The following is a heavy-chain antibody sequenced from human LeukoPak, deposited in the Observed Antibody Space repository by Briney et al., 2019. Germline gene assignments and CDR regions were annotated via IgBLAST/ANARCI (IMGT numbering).Heavy chain of an antibody. CDR3: ARVTGDALDI. CDR2: IWYDGSNK. CDR1: GFTFSSYG. V-gene: IGHV3-33*01. Sequence: GGSLRLSCAASGFTFSSYGMHWVRQAPGKGLERVAVIWYDGSNKYYADSVKDRFTISRDNSKNTLYLQMNSLRAEDTAVYYCARVTGDALDIWGQGTMVTVSS. J-gene: IGHJ3*02. D-gene: IGHD1-20*01.